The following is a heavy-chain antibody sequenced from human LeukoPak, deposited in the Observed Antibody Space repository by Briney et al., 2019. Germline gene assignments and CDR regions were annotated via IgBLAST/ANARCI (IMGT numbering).Heavy chain of an antibody. Sequence: GSSLRLSCAASGFTFSSYAMHWVRQAPGKGLEWVAVISYDGSNKYYADSVKGRFTISRDNSKNTLYLQMNSLRAEDTAVYYCAREMVVIAQFDYWGQGTLVTVSS. CDR2: ISYDGSNK. CDR3: AREMVVIAQFDY. J-gene: IGHJ4*02. CDR1: GFTFSSYA. D-gene: IGHD2-21*01. V-gene: IGHV3-30-3*01.